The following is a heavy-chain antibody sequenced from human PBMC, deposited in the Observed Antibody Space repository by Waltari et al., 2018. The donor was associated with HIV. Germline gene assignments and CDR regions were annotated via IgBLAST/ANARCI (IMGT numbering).Heavy chain of an antibody. V-gene: IGHV3-21*02. J-gene: IGHJ6*02. Sequence: EVQLMDSGGGLVRRGGALNVTRVRSGLDFTSHTRNWERQGQGKGLVWAPSISSVSKFIYHGESGQGRFTISRDTSNNSLYLQMDRLSAEDTAVYYCARERGSCRGGACEYFGMDVWGQGTTVTVS. CDR3: ARERGSCRGGACEYFGMDV. D-gene: IGHD2-15*01. CDR2: ISSVSKFI. CDR1: GLDFTSHT.